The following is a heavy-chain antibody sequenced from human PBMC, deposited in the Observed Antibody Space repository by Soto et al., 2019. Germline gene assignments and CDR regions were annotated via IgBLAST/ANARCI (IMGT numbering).Heavy chain of an antibody. CDR1: GYTFTSYY. V-gene: IGHV1-46*01. CDR3: ATTPPYGSGSYGNFDY. Sequence: QVQLVQSGAEVKKPGASVKVSCKASGYTFTSYYMHWVRQAPGQGLEWMGIINPSGGSTSYAQKVPGRVTMTRDTSTSTVYMELSSLRSEDTAVYYCATTPPYGSGSYGNFDYWGQGTLVTVSS. D-gene: IGHD3-10*01. J-gene: IGHJ4*02. CDR2: INPSGGST.